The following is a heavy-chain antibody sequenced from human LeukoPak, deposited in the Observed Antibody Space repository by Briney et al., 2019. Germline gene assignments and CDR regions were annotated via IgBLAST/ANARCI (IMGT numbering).Heavy chain of an antibody. D-gene: IGHD4-17*01. V-gene: IGHV4-59*08. Sequence: GSLRLSCAASGFTFSSYAMHWIRQPPGKGLEWIGYIYYSGSTNYNPSLKSRVTISVDTSRNQFSLKLSSVTAADTAVYYCARLGDYWFPFDYWGQGTLVTVSS. J-gene: IGHJ4*02. CDR3: ARLGDYWFPFDY. CDR1: GFTFSSYA. CDR2: IYYSGST.